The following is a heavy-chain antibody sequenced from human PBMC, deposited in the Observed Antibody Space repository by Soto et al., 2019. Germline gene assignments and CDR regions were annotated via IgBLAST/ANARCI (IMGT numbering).Heavy chain of an antibody. CDR3: ARYAVRRDIVGSSKYGFGC. V-gene: IGHV4-39*01. CDR1: GGSISSSSYY. J-gene: IGHJ1*01. Sequence: QLQLQESGPGLVKPSETLSLTCTVSGGSISSSSYYWGWIRQPPGKGLEWIGSIYYSGSTYYNPSLECRITKAVDAAKNRLFVKLSSVPGADTAVYYCARYAVRRDIVGSSKYGFGCCGQGTLVTVSS. D-gene: IGHD5-12*01. CDR2: IYYSGST.